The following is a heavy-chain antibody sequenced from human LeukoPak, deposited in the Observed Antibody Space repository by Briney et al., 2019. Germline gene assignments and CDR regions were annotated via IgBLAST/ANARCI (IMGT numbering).Heavy chain of an antibody. CDR2: IYYSGST. D-gene: IGHD3-10*01. V-gene: IGHV4-30-4*08. Sequence: SQTLSLTCTVSGGSISSGDYYWSWIRQPPGKGLEWIGYIYYSGSTYYNPSLKSRVTISVDTSKNQFSLKLSSVTAADTAVYYCARLPYYTNWFDPWGQGTLVTVSS. J-gene: IGHJ5*02. CDR1: GGSISSGDYY. CDR3: ARLPYYTNWFDP.